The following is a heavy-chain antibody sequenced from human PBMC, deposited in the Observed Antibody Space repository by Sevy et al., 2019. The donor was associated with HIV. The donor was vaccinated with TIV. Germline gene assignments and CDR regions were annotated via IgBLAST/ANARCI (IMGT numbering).Heavy chain of an antibody. D-gene: IGHD2-2*01. Sequence: ASVKVSCKASGGTFSSYAISWVRQAPGQGLEWMGGIIPIFGTANYAQKFQGRVTITADESTSTAYMELSSLRSEDTAVYYCAGVLSSTDRDYWGQGTLVTVSS. V-gene: IGHV1-69*13. J-gene: IGHJ4*02. CDR2: IIPIFGTA. CDR3: AGVLSSTDRDY. CDR1: GGTFSSYA.